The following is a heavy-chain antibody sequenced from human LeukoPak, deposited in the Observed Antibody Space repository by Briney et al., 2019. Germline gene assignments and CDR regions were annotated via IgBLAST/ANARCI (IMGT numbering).Heavy chain of an antibody. D-gene: IGHD2-15*01. J-gene: IGHJ1*01. V-gene: IGHV3-30*18. CDR2: ISSDGATQ. Sequence: GRSLRLSCAASGFTFGNYGMHWVRQAPGKGLEWVADISSDGATQYYADSVKGRFTISRDNSKNTLNLQMNSLRPGDTAVYYCAKGCLGGGNCFFFQHWGQGTLVTVSS. CDR1: GFTFGNYG. CDR3: AKGCLGGGNCFFFQH.